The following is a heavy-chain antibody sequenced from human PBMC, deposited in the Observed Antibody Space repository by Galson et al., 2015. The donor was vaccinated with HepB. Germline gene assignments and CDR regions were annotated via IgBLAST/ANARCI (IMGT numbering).Heavy chain of an antibody. Sequence: SVKVSCKASGGTFSRYAISWVRQAPGQGLEWMGGITPLFGTAKYAQKFQDRVTITRDTSTSTVYMELSSLRSEDTAVYYCARGGGDFWSGYYWEGCYNWFDPWGQGTLVTVSS. CDR1: GGTFSRYA. V-gene: IGHV1-69*05. D-gene: IGHD3-3*01. J-gene: IGHJ5*02. CDR2: ITPLFGTA. CDR3: ARGGGDFWSGYYWEGCYNWFDP.